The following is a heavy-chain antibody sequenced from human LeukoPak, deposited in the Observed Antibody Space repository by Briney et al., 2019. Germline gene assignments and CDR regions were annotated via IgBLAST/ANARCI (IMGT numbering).Heavy chain of an antibody. V-gene: IGHV3-7*03. CDR1: GFALSSHW. CDR3: ARNNGMDV. Sequence: GGSLRLSCAAPGFALSSHWMTWVRQVPGRGPEWVANVNRDGSETYYLDSVKGRFTISKDNAKNSLYLQMNSLRAEDTALYHCARNNGMDVWGQGTTVIVSS. CDR2: VNRDGSET. J-gene: IGHJ6*02.